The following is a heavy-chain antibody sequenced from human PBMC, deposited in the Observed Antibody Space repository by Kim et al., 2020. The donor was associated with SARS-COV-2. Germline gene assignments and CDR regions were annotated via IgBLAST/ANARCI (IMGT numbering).Heavy chain of an antibody. CDR2: ISYGGST. CDR3: ARRGGSGRSFYY. D-gene: IGHD3-10*01. V-gene: IGHV4-39*01. CDR1: GGAISSTSYY. J-gene: IGHJ4*02. Sequence: SETLSLTCNVSGGAISSTSYYWVWIRQPPGKGLEWIGSISYGGSTNFNSSLKSRVTISVDTSKNQFSLKLSSMTAADSAVYYCARRGGSGRSFYYWGQGT.